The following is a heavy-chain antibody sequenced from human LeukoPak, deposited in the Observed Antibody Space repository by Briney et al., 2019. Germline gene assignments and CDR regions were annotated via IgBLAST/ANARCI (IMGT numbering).Heavy chain of an antibody. CDR2: IYYSGST. CDR1: GGSVSSGSYY. V-gene: IGHV4-61*01. D-gene: IGHD1-14*01. Sequence: SETLSLTCTVSGGSVSSGSYYWSWIRQPPGKGLEWIGYIYYSGSTNYNPSLKSRVTISVDTSKNQFSLKLSSVTAADTAVYYCARGSRIAGWFDPWGQGTLVTVSS. J-gene: IGHJ5*02. CDR3: ARGSRIAGWFDP.